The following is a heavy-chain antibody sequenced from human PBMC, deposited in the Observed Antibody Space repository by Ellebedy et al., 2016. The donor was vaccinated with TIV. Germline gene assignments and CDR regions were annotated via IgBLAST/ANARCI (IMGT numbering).Heavy chain of an antibody. V-gene: IGHV4-39*01. J-gene: IGHJ4*02. Sequence: SETLSLTCTVSGGSISSSSYYWGWIRQPPGKGLEWIGSIYYSGSTYYNPSLKSRVTISVDTSKNQFSLKLSSVTAADTAVYYCARKRDKIFGHFDYWGQGTLVTVSS. CDR2: IYYSGST. CDR1: GGSISSSSYY. CDR3: ARKRDKIFGHFDY. D-gene: IGHD3/OR15-3a*01.